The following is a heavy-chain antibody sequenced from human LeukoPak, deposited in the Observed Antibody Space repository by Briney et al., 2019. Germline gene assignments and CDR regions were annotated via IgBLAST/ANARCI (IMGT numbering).Heavy chain of an antibody. Sequence: ASVKVSCKASGGTSSSYAISWVRQAPGQGLEWMGGIIPIFGTANYAQKFQGRVTITADESTSTAYMELSSLRSEDTAVYYCAGRRDGYNQRRAFGIWGQGTMVTVSS. J-gene: IGHJ3*02. D-gene: IGHD5-24*01. V-gene: IGHV1-69*13. CDR1: GGTSSSYA. CDR2: IIPIFGTA. CDR3: AGRRDGYNQRRAFGI.